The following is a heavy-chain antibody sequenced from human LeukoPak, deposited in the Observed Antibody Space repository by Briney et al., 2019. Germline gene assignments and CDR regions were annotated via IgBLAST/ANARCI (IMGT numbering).Heavy chain of an antibody. CDR1: GYTFNNNA. CDR3: ARDQGDVVLRFFDWSAYNWFDP. V-gene: IGHV7-4-1*02. J-gene: IGHJ5*02. D-gene: IGHD3-9*01. CDR2: INTYTGNG. Sequence: RASVKVSCKASGYTFNNNAMNWVRQAPGQGLEWMGWINTYTGNGTYAQGFTGRSVFSFDTSVSTAYLQISSLKAEDTAVYYCARDQGDVVLRFFDWSAYNWFDPWGQGTLVTVSS.